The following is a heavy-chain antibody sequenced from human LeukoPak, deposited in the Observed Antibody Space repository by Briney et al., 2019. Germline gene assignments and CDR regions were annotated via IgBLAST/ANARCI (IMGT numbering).Heavy chain of an antibody. V-gene: IGHV3-23*01. J-gene: IGHJ3*02. Sequence: GGSLRLSCAASGFTFSSYAMSWVRQAPGKGLEWVSAISGSGGSTYYADSVKGRFTISRDNAKNSLYLQMNSLRAEDTAVYYCARVTSDAFDIWGQGTMVTVSS. CDR3: ARVTSDAFDI. CDR2: ISGSGGST. CDR1: GFTFSSYA. D-gene: IGHD4-11*01.